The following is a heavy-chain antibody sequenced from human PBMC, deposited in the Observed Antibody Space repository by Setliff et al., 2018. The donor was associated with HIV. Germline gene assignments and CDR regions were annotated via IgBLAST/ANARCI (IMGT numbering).Heavy chain of an antibody. V-gene: IGHV3-53*01. D-gene: IGHD4-17*01. J-gene: IGHJ4*02. CDR2: LYGTGGT. CDR1: GFTVSSNY. CDR3: ARGGEYFDY. Sequence: PGGSLRLSCAASGFTVSSNYMNWVRQAPGEGLEWVSILYGTGGTYYADSVKGRFTISRDSSKSTLYLQMNSLRAEDTAVYYCARGGEYFDYWGQGTLVTVSS.